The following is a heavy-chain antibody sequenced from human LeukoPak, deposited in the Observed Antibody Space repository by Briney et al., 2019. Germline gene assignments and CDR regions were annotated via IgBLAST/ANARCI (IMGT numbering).Heavy chain of an antibody. D-gene: IGHD1-26*01. CDR2: IKSKTDGGTT. V-gene: IGHV3-15*01. CDR3: TSSGSYFPFDY. CDR1: EFTFSNAW. Sequence: GGSLRLSCAASEFTFSNAWMSWVRQAPGKGLEWVGRIKSKTDGGTTDYAAPVKGRFTISRDDSKNTLYLQMNSLKTEDTAVYYCTSSGSYFPFDYWGQGTLVTVSS. J-gene: IGHJ4*02.